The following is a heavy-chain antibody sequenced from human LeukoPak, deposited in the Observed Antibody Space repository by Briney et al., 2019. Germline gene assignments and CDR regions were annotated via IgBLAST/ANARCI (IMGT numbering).Heavy chain of an antibody. Sequence: GASVKVSCKASGYTFTSYGISWVRQAPGEGLEWMGWISAYNGNTNYAQKLQGRVTMTTDTSTSTAYMELSSLRSEDTAVYYCARKTLTRGEMATSDAFDIWGQGTMVTVSS. D-gene: IGHD5-24*01. V-gene: IGHV1-18*01. CDR1: GYTFTSYG. CDR3: ARKTLTRGEMATSDAFDI. CDR2: ISAYNGNT. J-gene: IGHJ3*02.